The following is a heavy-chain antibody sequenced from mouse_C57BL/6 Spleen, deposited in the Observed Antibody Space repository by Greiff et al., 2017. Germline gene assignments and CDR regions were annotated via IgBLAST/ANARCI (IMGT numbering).Heavy chain of an antibody. CDR3: ASYYGRGAMDY. CDR2: IYPRSGNT. J-gene: IGHJ4*01. CDR1: GYTFTSYG. V-gene: IGHV1-81*01. D-gene: IGHD1-1*01. Sequence: QVQLQQSGAELARPGASVKLSCKASGYTFTSYGISWVKERTGQGLEWIGEIYPRSGNTYYNEKFKGKATMTADKSSSTAYMDLRSLTSEDYAVYFCASYYGRGAMDYWGQGTSGTVSS.